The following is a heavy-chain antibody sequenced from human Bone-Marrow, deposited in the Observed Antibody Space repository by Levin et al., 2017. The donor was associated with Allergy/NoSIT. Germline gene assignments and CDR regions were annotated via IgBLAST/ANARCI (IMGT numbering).Heavy chain of an antibody. J-gene: IGHJ3*01. Sequence: SQTLSLTCTVSGDSFNSANYFWSWIRQSREKGLEWIGTIYNTGRIRYNPSLQSRISMSVDTANSHFSLRLASMTAADTAVYFWGRVEDFEGADAFDHWGPGKLVTVS. V-gene: IGHV4-30-4*01. CDR3: GRVEDFEGADAFDH. CDR1: GDSFNSANYF. CDR2: IYNTGRI. D-gene: IGHD1-26*01.